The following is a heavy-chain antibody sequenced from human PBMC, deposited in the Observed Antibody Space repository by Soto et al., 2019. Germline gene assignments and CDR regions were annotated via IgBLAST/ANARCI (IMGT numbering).Heavy chain of an antibody. CDR1: LFTFSSYS. CDR2: ISSSSSYI. CDR3: ARAEGSSWYSLDY. D-gene: IGHD6-13*01. Sequence: VGSLRLSCSASLFTFSSYSMNLVRHAPLKLLEWVSSISSSSSYIYYADSVKGRFTISRDNAKNSLYLQMNSLRAEDTAVYYCARAEGSSWYSLDYWGQGTLVTVSS. V-gene: IGHV3-21*01. J-gene: IGHJ4*02.